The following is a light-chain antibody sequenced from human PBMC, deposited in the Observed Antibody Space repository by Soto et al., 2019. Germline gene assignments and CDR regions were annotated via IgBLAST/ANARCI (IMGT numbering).Light chain of an antibody. CDR3: SSYTSSRNVV. CDR2: EVS. V-gene: IGLV2-14*01. Sequence: QSALTQPASVSGSPGQSITIFCTGTSSDVGGYNYVSWYQQHPGKAPKLMIYEVSNRPSGVSNRFSGSKSGNTASLTISGLQAEDEADYYCSSYTSSRNVVFGGGTKLTVL. CDR1: SSDVGGYNY. J-gene: IGLJ2*01.